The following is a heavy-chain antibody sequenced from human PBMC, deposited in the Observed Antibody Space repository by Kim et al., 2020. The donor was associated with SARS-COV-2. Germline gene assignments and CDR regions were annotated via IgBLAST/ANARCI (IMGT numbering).Heavy chain of an antibody. Sequence: ASVKVSCKASGYTFTNNAISWVRQAPGQGLEWMGWINTDTGNPTYAHAFTRRFVFSVDTSVTTAYLQISSLEAEDTALYYCARVIWGTDRYTDYWGQETL. J-gene: IGHJ4*02. D-gene: IGHD3-16*02. CDR1: GYTFTNNA. V-gene: IGHV7-4-1*02. CDR3: ARVIWGTDRYTDY. CDR2: INTDTGNP.